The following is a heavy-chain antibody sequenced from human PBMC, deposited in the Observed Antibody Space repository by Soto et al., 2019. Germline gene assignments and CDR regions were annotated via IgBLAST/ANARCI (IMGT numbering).Heavy chain of an antibody. D-gene: IGHD3-10*01. CDR2: IYYSGST. Sequence: PSETLSLTCTVSGGSVSCGSYYWSWIRQPPGKGLEWIGYIYYSGSTNYNPSLKSRVTISVDTSKTQFSLQLISVTAADPAVYYCASTMSYGSGSYYYYYGMDVWGQGTTVTVSS. CDR3: ASTMSYGSGSYYYYYGMDV. CDR1: GGSVSCGSYY. J-gene: IGHJ6*02. V-gene: IGHV4-61*01.